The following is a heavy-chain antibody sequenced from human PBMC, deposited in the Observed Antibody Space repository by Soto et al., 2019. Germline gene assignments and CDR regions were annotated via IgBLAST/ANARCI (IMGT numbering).Heavy chain of an antibody. CDR1: GGSIRRRNW. CDR3: ARNLAVACCFDY. Sequence: QVQLQESGPGLVKPSGTLSLTCAVSGGSIRRRNWWSWVRQPPGKGLEWIGEIYHSGSTNYNPSLKSRVTISVDKSMNQFSLKLSSVNAADTAVYYCARNLAVACCFDYWGQGTLVIVSS. D-gene: IGHD6-19*01. J-gene: IGHJ4*02. V-gene: IGHV4-4*02. CDR2: IYHSGST.